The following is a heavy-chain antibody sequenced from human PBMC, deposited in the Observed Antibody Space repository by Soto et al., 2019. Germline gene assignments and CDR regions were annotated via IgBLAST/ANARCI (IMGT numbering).Heavy chain of an antibody. CDR1: GFSLSTRGVG. V-gene: IGHV2-5*02. CDR2: IYWDDDQ. CDR3: ARDSSGRYGFDY. Sequence: QITLKESGPTLVKPTQTLTLTCTFSGFSLSTRGVGVAWIRQPPGKALEWLALIYWDDDQRYSPSLKSRLTITKDTSKSQVVLTMTNMDPVDTATYFCARDSSGRYGFDYWGQGALVTVSS. D-gene: IGHD6-19*01. J-gene: IGHJ4*02.